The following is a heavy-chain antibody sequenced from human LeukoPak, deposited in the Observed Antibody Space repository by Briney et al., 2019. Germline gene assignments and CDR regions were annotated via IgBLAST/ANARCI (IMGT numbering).Heavy chain of an antibody. CDR2: IYYSGST. CDR1: GGSISSYY. Sequence: SETLSLTCTVSGGSISSYYWSWIRQPPGKGLEWIGYIYYSGSTNYNPSLKSRVTISVDTSKNQFSLKLSSVSAADTAVYYCAKDDVEEYGDPAFDYWGQGTLVTVSS. CDR3: AKDDVEEYGDPAFDY. D-gene: IGHD4-17*01. V-gene: IGHV4-59*01. J-gene: IGHJ4*02.